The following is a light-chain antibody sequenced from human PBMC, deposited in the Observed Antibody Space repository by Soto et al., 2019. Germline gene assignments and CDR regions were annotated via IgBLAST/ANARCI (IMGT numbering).Light chain of an antibody. J-gene: IGKJ3*01. V-gene: IGKV3-20*01. CDR3: QQYGTSPLT. CDR1: QSVCSTY. CDR2: GVS. Sequence: EIVLTQSPGTLSLSPGERATLSCRASQSVCSTYLAWYQQKGGQAPKLLIYGVSSRATGIPDRFSGSGSGTDFTLTISRLEPEDFAVYYCQQYGTSPLTFGPGTRVDI.